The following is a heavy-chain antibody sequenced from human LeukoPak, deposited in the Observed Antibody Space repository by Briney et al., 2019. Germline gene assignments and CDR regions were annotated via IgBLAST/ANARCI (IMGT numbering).Heavy chain of an antibody. CDR2: IKQDGSEK. D-gene: IGHD3-22*01. CDR3: ARDQFDSSGYYYV. J-gene: IGHJ4*02. CDR1: GFTFSSYW. Sequence: GGSLRPSCAASGFTFSSYWMSWVRQAPGKGLEWVANIKQDGSEKYYVDSVKGRFTISRDNAKNSLYLQMNSLRAEDTAVYYCARDQFDSSGYYYVWGQGTLVTVSS. V-gene: IGHV3-7*01.